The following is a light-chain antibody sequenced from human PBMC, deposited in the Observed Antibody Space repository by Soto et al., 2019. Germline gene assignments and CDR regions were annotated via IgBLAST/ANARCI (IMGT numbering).Light chain of an antibody. V-gene: IGKV3-20*01. Sequence: IVLTQSPGTLYLSPGERATLSCRASQSVSSSYLAWYQQKPGQAPRLLIYGASSRATGIPDRFSGSGSGTDFTLTISRLETEDFAVYYCQQYGSSPPITFGQGTRLEIK. CDR3: QQYGSSPPIT. CDR2: GAS. J-gene: IGKJ5*01. CDR1: QSVSSSY.